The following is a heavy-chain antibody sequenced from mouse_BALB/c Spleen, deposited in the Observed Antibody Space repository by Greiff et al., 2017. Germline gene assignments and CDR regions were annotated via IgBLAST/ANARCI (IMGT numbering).Heavy chain of an antibody. CDR3: ARKEYGNYGDAMDY. V-gene: IGHV1-9*01. CDR2: ILPGSGST. J-gene: IGHJ4*01. CDR1: GYTFSSYW. Sequence: QVQLQQSGAELMKPGASVKISCKATGYTFSSYWIEWVKQRPGHGLEWIGEILPGSGSTNYNEKFKGKATFTADTSSNTAYMQLSSLTSEDSAVYYCARKEYGNYGDAMDYWGQGTSVTVSS. D-gene: IGHD2-10*02.